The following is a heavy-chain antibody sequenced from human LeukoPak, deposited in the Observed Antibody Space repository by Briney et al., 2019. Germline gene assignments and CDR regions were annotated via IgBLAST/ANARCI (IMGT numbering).Heavy chain of an antibody. J-gene: IGHJ3*02. CDR2: IYYSGST. Sequence: SETLSLTCTVSGGSISSSSYYWGWIRQPPGKGLEWIGSIYYSGSTYYNPSLKSRVTISVDTSKNQFSLKLSSVTAADTAVYYCARERQDYGSGSYAFDIWGQGTMVTVSS. D-gene: IGHD3-10*01. V-gene: IGHV4-39*07. CDR3: ARERQDYGSGSYAFDI. CDR1: GGSISSSSYY.